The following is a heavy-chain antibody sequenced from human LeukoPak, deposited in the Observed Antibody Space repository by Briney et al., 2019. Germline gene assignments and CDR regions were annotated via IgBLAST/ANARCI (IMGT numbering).Heavy chain of an antibody. CDR3: ARAPCISTSCSGDYYYYSYDIDV. CDR1: GFTFSSYA. J-gene: IGHJ6*02. CDR2: ISYDGRDK. Sequence: GGSLRLSCAASGFTFSSYAMHWVRQAPGKGLEWVAVISYDGRDKYYADSVRGRFTISRDNSKNTLYLQMDSLRVEDTAVYYCARAPCISTSCSGDYYYYSYDIDVWGQGTTVTVSS. V-gene: IGHV3-30*04. D-gene: IGHD2-2*01.